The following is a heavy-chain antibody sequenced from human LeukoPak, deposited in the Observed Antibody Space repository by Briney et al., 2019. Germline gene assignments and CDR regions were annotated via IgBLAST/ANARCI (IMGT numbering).Heavy chain of an antibody. CDR2: IGSSGVTT. D-gene: IGHD6-13*01. J-gene: IGHJ3*02. V-gene: IGHV3-23*01. CDR1: GFTFSSYA. CDR3: ARIPASSSGAFDI. Sequence: GGSLRLSCAASGFTFSSYAMSWVRQAPGRGLEWVSAIGSSGVTTYYADSVKGRFTISRDNSKNTLYMQMNSLRVEDTAIYYCARIPASSSGAFDIWGQGTMVTVSS.